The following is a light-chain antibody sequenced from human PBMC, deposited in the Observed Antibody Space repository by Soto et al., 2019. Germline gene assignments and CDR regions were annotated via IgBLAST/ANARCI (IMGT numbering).Light chain of an antibody. CDR1: SSNIGAVYD. J-gene: IGLJ2*01. CDR3: QSYDSSLSGYVV. CDR2: GNS. V-gene: IGLV1-40*01. Sequence: QAVLTQPPSVSGAPGQRVTISCTGSSSNIGAVYDVHWYQQLPGTAPKLLIYGNSNRPSGVPDRFSGSKSGTSASLAITGLQAGDEADYSCQSYDSSLSGYVVFGGGTKLTVL.